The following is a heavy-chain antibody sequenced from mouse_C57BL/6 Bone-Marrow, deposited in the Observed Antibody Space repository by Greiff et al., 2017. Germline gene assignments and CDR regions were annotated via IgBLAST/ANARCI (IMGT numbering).Heavy chain of an antibody. J-gene: IGHJ4*01. V-gene: IGHV5-9-1*02. Sequence: DVMLVESGEGLVKPGGSLKLSCAASGFTFSSYAMSWVRQTPEKRLEWVAYISSGGDYIYYADTVKGRFTISRDNARNTLYLQMSSLKSEDTAMYYCTRSYYSNYEREMDYWGQGTSVTVSS. D-gene: IGHD2-5*01. CDR2: ISSGGDYI. CDR3: TRSYYSNYEREMDY. CDR1: GFTFSSYA.